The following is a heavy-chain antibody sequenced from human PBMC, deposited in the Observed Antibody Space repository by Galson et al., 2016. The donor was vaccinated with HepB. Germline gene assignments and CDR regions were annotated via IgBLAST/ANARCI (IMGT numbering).Heavy chain of an antibody. V-gene: IGHV1-69*06. CDR1: GGTFSVYA. Sequence: SVKVSCKASGGTFSVYAISWVRQAPGQGLEWMGGIIPMFGAATYAQKFQGKVTISAGKSTTTAYMEFSSLRSEDTAVYYCATSAGHSTDPYYMNFWGEGSTVTV. CDR3: ATSAGHSTDPYYMNF. CDR2: IIPMFGAA. J-gene: IGHJ6*03. D-gene: IGHD5-18*01.